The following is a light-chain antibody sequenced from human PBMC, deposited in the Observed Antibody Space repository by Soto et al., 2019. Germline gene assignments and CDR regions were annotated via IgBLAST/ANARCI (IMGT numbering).Light chain of an antibody. J-gene: IGKJ4*01. Sequence: DIQMTPSPSSLSASVGDRVTITCRASQSISSYLNWYQQKPGKAPKLLIYAASSLQSGVPSRFSGSGSGTDFTLTISSLQPEDFATYYCQQSYSTPQPTFGGGTKVEIK. CDR3: QQSYSTPQPT. CDR2: AAS. V-gene: IGKV1-39*01. CDR1: QSISSY.